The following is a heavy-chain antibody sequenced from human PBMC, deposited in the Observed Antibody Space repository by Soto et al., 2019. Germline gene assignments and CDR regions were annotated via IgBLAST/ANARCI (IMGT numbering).Heavy chain of an antibody. CDR1: GGSISRHY. D-gene: IGHD3-9*01. CDR3: ARDVYYDILTGYPTGTTPHYYYMDV. V-gene: IGHV4-59*11. Sequence: SATLSLTCTVSGGSISRHYWSWIRQPPGKGLQRNGNIYSSGSTNYNPSLKSRVTISVDTSKNQFSLKLSSVTAADTAVYYCARDVYYDILTGYPTGTTPHYYYMDVWGKGTTVTVSS. CDR2: IYSSGST. J-gene: IGHJ6*03.